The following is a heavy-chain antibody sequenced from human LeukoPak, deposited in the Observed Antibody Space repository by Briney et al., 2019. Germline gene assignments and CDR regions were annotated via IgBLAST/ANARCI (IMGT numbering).Heavy chain of an antibody. V-gene: IGHV1-69*01. CDR2: IIPIFGTA. CDR3: ARGITVVPGDWFDP. CDR1: GGTFSSYA. Sequence: GSSVKVSCKASGGTFSSYAISWVRQAPGQGLEWMGGIIPIFGTANYAQKFQGRVTITADESTSTAYMEPSSLRSEDTAVYYCARGITVVPGDWFDPWGQGTLVTVSS. J-gene: IGHJ5*02. D-gene: IGHD4-23*01.